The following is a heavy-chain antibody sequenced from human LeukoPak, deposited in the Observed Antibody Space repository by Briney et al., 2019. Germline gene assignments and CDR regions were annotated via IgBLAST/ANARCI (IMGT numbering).Heavy chain of an antibody. CDR1: GFTVSSNY. CDR2: INWNGGST. D-gene: IGHD3-22*01. CDR3: ARGSDSYGSFYYDSSGYPPRHDY. J-gene: IGHJ4*02. V-gene: IGHV3-20*04. Sequence: PGGSLRLSCAASGFTVSSNYMSWVRQAPGKGLEWVSGINWNGGSTGYADSVKGRFTISRDNAKKSLYLQMHSLRAEDTAVYYCARGSDSYGSFYYDSSGYPPRHDYWGQGTLVTVSS.